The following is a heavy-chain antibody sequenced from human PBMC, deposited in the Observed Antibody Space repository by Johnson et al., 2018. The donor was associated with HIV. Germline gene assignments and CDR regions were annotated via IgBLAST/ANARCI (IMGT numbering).Heavy chain of an antibody. Sequence: QVQLVESGGGVVQPGRSLRLSCAASGFTFSSYGMHWVRQAPGKGLEWVAFIRYDGSNKYYADSVKGRFTISRDNSKNTLYLQMNSLRAEDTAVYYCARRRPSITMLYAFDIWGQGTMVTVSS. CDR2: IRYDGSNK. J-gene: IGHJ3*02. CDR1: GFTFSSYG. V-gene: IGHV3-33*08. CDR3: ARRRPSITMLYAFDI. D-gene: IGHD3-10*02.